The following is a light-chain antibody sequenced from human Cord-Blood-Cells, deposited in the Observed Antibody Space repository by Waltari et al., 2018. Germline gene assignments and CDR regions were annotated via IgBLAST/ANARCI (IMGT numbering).Light chain of an antibody. V-gene: IGLV2-8*01. CDR2: EVS. J-gene: IGLJ2*01. CDR3: SSYAGSNNFDVV. Sequence: QSALTQPPSASGSPGQSVTISCTGTSSDVGGYNYVSWYQQHPGKAPKLMIYEVSKRPSGGADRFAGSKSGNTASLTVSGLQAEDEADYYCSSYAGSNNFDVVFGGGTKLTIL. CDR1: SSDVGGYNY.